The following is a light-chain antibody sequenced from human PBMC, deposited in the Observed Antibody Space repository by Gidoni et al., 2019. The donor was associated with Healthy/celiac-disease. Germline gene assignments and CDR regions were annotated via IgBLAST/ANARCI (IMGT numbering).Light chain of an antibody. CDR2: DVS. Sequence: QSALTHPAPVSASPGQSITISCTGTSSDVGGYNYVSWYQQHPGKAPKLMIYDVSNRPSGVSNRFSGSKSGNTASLTISGLQAEDEADYYCSSYTSSSTWVFGGGTKLTVL. V-gene: IGLV2-14*03. CDR1: SSDVGGYNY. J-gene: IGLJ3*02. CDR3: SSYTSSSTWV.